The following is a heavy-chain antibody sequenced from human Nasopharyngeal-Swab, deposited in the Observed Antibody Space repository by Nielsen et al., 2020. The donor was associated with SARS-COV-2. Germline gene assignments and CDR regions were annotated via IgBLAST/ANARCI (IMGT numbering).Heavy chain of an antibody. CDR1: GFTFSSYA. Sequence: GGSLRLSFAASGFTFSSYAMHWFRQAPGRGLEWVAVISYDGSNKYYADPVKGRFTISRDNSKNTLYLQMNSLRGEDTAVYYCARGRGGSYFSYFEYWGQGTLVTVSS. V-gene: IGHV3-30-3*01. D-gene: IGHD1-26*01. CDR2: ISYDGSNK. CDR3: ARGRGGSYFSYFEY. J-gene: IGHJ4*02.